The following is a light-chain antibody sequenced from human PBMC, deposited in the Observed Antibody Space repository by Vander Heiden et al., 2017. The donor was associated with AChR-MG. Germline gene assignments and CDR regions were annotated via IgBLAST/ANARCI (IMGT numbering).Light chain of an antibody. V-gene: IGLV1-40*01. CDR1: ISNIGSRFA. Sequence: QSVLTQPHSVSGAPGQRVTISCTGSISNIGSRFAVHWYQQLPGTAPKLLISANSNRPSGVPDRFSGSKSGTSASLAITGLQAEDEADYHCQSYDSSLSAVVFGGGTKLTVL. CDR2: ANS. CDR3: QSYDSSLSAVV. J-gene: IGLJ2*01.